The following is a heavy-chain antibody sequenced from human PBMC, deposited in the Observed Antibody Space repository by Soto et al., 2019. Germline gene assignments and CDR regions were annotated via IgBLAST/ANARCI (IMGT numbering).Heavy chain of an antibody. Sequence: QVQLVQSGAEVKKPGASVKVSCKASGYTFTSYDINWVRQATGQGLEWMGWMNPNSGNTGYAQKFQGRGTMTRNTSISTAYLELSSLRSEDTAVYYCARCPAGDYYYGMAVWGPGTTVTVSS. CDR2: MNPNSGNT. CDR3: ARCPAGDYYYGMAV. V-gene: IGHV1-8*01. D-gene: IGHD1-1*01. J-gene: IGHJ6*02. CDR1: GYTFTSYD.